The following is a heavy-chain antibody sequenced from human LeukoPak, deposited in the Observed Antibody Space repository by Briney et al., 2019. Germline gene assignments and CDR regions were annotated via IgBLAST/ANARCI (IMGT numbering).Heavy chain of an antibody. J-gene: IGHJ4*02. CDR2: SYYSGST. Sequence: SETLSLTCTVSGGSISSYYWSWIRQPPGKGLEWIGYSYYSGSTNYNPSLKSRVTISVDTSKNQFSLKLSSVTAADTAVYYCARGTPQGPFYYFDYWGQGTLVTASS. D-gene: IGHD2-2*01. CDR3: ARGTPQGPFYYFDY. CDR1: GGSISSYY. V-gene: IGHV4-59*01.